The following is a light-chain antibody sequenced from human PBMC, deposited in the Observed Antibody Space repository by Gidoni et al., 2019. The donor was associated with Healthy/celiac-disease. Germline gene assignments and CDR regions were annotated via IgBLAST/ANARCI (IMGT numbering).Light chain of an antibody. J-gene: IGLJ1*01. CDR1: SSNIGNNY. CDR3: GTWDSSLSAYV. CDR2: ENN. Sequence: QSVLTQPPSVSAAPGPKVTISRSGSSSNIGNNYVSWYQQLPGTAPKLLIYENNKRPSVIPDRFSCSKSGTSATLFITGLQTGDEADYYCGTWDSSLSAYVFGTGTKVTVL. V-gene: IGLV1-51*02.